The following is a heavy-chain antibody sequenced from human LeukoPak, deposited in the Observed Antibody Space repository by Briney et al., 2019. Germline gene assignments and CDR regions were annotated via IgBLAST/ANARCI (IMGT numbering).Heavy chain of an antibody. V-gene: IGHV3-23*01. CDR1: GFTFSSYA. J-gene: IGHJ2*01. CDR3: AKRGGYDYPGWYFEL. Sequence: GGSLRLSCAASGFTFSSYAMGWVRQAPGKGLEWVSAISGSGGSTYYADSVKGRFTISRDNSKNTLYLQMNSLRAEDTAVYYCAKRGGYDYPGWYFELWGRGTLVTVSS. D-gene: IGHD5-12*01. CDR2: ISGSGGST.